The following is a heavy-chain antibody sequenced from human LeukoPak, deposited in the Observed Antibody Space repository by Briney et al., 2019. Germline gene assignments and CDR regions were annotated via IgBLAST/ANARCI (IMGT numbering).Heavy chain of an antibody. CDR2: TYVTGYT. Sequence: PSETLSLTCTVSDGSIRSHYWSWIRQPPGKGLEWIAYTYVTGYTNYNPSLKSRVTISLDTSKNQVSLKINSVTAADTAVYYCARHVLFSTSYSYWFDPWGQGTLVTVSS. CDR3: ARHVLFSTSYSYWFDP. J-gene: IGHJ5*02. D-gene: IGHD3-10*01. CDR1: DGSIRSHY. V-gene: IGHV4-59*08.